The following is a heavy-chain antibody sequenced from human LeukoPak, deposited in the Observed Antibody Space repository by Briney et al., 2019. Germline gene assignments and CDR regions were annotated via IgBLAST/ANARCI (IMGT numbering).Heavy chain of an antibody. CDR1: GFTFSNYW. Sequence: GGSLRLSCAASGFTFSNYWMSWVRQAPGKGPEWMGNIKEDGSEAYYVDSVKGRFTISRDNSKNTLYLQMNSLRAEDTAVYFCAKGLYSSGWYRGSDYWGQGTLVTVSS. V-gene: IGHV3-7*03. D-gene: IGHD6-19*01. J-gene: IGHJ4*02. CDR2: IKEDGSEA. CDR3: AKGLYSSGWYRGSDY.